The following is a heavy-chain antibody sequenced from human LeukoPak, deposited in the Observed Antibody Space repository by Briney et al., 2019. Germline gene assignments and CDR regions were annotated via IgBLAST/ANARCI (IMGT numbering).Heavy chain of an antibody. D-gene: IGHD3-22*01. CDR3: ARTYYYDNSGFKGSSFDY. CDR1: GFTFSSYA. V-gene: IGHV3-23*01. J-gene: IGHJ4*02. Sequence: GGSLRLSCAASGFTFSSYAMSWVRQAPGKGLEWVSAISGSGGSTYYADSVKGRFTISRDNSKNTLYLQMNSLRAEDTAVYYCARTYYYDNSGFKGSSFDYWGQGTLVTVSS. CDR2: ISGSGGST.